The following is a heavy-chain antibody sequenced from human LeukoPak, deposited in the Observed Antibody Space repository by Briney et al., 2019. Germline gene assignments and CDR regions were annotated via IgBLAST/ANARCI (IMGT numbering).Heavy chain of an antibody. CDR3: ARPYYYGSGGYEDYFVY. CDR1: GGSICSSSYY. D-gene: IGHD3-10*01. V-gene: IGHV4-39*01. CDR2: IYYSGSN. Sequence: SETLSLTRIVSGGSICSSSYYWGWIRQPPRTWLEWIGCIYYSGSNYYYPSLKSRVTISVDTSQNQFSLKLSSVTAPDPAVYYCARPYYYGSGGYEDYFVYLGQGTLVTVSS. J-gene: IGHJ4*02.